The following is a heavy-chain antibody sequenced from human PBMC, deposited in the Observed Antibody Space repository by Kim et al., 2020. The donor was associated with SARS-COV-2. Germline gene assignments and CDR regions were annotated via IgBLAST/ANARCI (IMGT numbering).Heavy chain of an antibody. CDR2: IYPGDSDT. Sequence: GESLKISCKGSGYSFTSYWIGWVRQMPGKGLEWMGIIYPGDSDTRYSPSFQGQVTISADKSISTAYLQWSSLKASDTAMYYCARSDAAGTNYYGMDVWGQGTTVTVSS. D-gene: IGHD6-13*01. V-gene: IGHV5-51*01. CDR1: GYSFTSYW. J-gene: IGHJ6*02. CDR3: ARSDAAGTNYYGMDV.